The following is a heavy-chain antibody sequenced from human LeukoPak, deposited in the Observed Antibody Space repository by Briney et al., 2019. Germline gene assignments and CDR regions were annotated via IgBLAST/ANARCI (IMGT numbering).Heavy chain of an antibody. J-gene: IGHJ4*02. CDR1: GYIFTSYN. CDR2: INPCGGST. CDR3: ARFAVHRRITVAGQFGLDY. D-gene: IGHD6-19*01. Sequence: ASVKVSCKASGYIFTSYNIYWVRQAPGQGLEWMGIINPCGGSTNYAQKFQGRVTMTRDTSTSTVYMELSSLRSEDTAVYYCARFAVHRRITVAGQFGLDYWGQGTLVSLSS. V-gene: IGHV1-46*01.